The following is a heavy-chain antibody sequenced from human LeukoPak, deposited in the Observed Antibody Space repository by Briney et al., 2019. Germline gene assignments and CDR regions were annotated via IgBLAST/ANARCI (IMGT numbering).Heavy chain of an antibody. CDR1: GGSFSGYY. J-gene: IGHJ4*02. D-gene: IGHD2-2*01. CDR2: INHSGST. Sequence: SETLSLTCAVYGGSFSGYYWSWIRQPPGKGLEWIGEINHSGSTNYNPSLKSRVTISVDTSKNQFSLKLSSVTAADTAVYYCARVVRKYQLLLLDYWAREPWSPSPQ. V-gene: IGHV4-34*01. CDR3: ARVVRKYQLLLLDY.